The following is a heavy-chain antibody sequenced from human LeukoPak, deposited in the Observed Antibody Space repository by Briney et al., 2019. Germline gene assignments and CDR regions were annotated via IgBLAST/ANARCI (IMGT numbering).Heavy chain of an antibody. J-gene: IGHJ4*02. CDR1: GGSISSSSYY. CDR2: IYYSRST. D-gene: IGHD3-3*01. V-gene: IGHV4-39*01. CDR3: ARRVVGRFSPNDFDY. Sequence: SETLSLTCTVSGGSISSSSYYWGWIRQPPGKGLEWIGIIYYSRSTFYNTSLKSRVTISVDTSKNQFPLELSSVTAADTAVYYCARRVVGRFSPNDFDYWGQGTLVTVSS.